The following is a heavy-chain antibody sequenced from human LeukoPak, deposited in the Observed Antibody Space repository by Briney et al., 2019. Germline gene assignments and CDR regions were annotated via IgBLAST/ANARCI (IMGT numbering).Heavy chain of an antibody. V-gene: IGHV3-33*08. J-gene: IGHJ4*02. CDR1: GFTFSSYG. Sequence: GRSLRLSCAASGFTFSSYGMHWVRQAPGKGLEWVAVISYDGSNKYYADSVKGRFTISRDNSKNTLYLQMNSLRAEDTAVYYCARVKGSGSYYPTDYWGQGTLVTVSS. CDR3: ARVKGSGSYYPTDY. D-gene: IGHD3-10*01. CDR2: ISYDGSNK.